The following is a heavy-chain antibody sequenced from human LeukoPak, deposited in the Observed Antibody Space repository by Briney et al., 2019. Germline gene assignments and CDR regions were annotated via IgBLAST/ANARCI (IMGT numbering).Heavy chain of an antibody. J-gene: IGHJ4*02. CDR3: AGDLLVGASSHFDY. Sequence: GASVKVSCKASGYTFTDYYIHWVRQAPGQGLEWMGWINPNSGGTHHAQRFRGRVTMTRDTSISTAYMELSSLRSDDTAVYYCAGDLLVGASSHFDYWDQGTLVTVSS. CDR2: INPNSGGT. V-gene: IGHV1-2*02. CDR1: GYTFTDYY. D-gene: IGHD1-26*01.